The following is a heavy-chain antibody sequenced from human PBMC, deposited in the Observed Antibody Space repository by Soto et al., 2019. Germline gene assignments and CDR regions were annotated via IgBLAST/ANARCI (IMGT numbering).Heavy chain of an antibody. V-gene: IGHV3-30-3*01. D-gene: IGHD3-22*01. J-gene: IGHJ3*02. CDR3: ARQNGDSGAYYYLFGAFDI. Sequence: QVQLVESGGGVVQPGRSLRLSCAASGFTFSNYAMHWVRQAPGKGLEWVAVISYDGSNKYYADSVKGRFTISRDNSKNTLYLQMNSLRAEDTAVYYCARQNGDSGAYYYLFGAFDIWGQGTMVTVSS. CDR1: GFTFSNYA. CDR2: ISYDGSNK.